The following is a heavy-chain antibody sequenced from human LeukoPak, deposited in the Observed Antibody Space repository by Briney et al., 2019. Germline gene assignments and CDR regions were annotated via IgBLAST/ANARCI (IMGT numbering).Heavy chain of an antibody. Sequence: ASVKVSCKASGYTFTSYGISWGRQAPGQGLEWMGWISAYNGDTKYAQKLHGRVTIATDTSTSTAYMDLMSVGSADAAEYYCARVYYGSGDHDYEGRGKVVTVTS. CDR3: ARVYYGSGDHDY. D-gene: IGHD3-10*01. CDR2: ISAYNGDT. J-gene: IGHJ4*02. V-gene: IGHV1-18*04. CDR1: GYTFTSYG.